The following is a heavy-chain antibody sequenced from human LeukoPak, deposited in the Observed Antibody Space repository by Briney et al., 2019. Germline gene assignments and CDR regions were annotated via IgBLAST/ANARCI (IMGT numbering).Heavy chain of an antibody. J-gene: IGHJ3*02. D-gene: IGHD6-6*01. CDR1: GYTFTGYY. CDR3: ARDWDLGAARPHHDAFDI. CDR2: INPNSGGT. Sequence: GASVKVSCKASGYTFTGYYMHWVRQAPGQGLEWMGWINPNSGGTNYAQKFQGRVTMTRDTSISTAYMELSRLRSDDTAVYYCARDWDLGAARPHHDAFDIWGQGTMVTVSS. V-gene: IGHV1-2*02.